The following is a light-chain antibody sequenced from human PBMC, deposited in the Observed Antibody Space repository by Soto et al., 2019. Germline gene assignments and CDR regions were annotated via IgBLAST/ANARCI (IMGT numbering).Light chain of an antibody. V-gene: IGKV1-39*01. CDR1: ESVSSY. Sequence: DIQMTQSPSSLSASVGDRVTITCRAKESVSSYVNWYQQKPGKAPKLLIYAASSLQSGVPARFSGSGSVTDFTLTISGLQPEDFATCYCQQSYSKWWFGQGTKVEIK. J-gene: IGKJ1*01. CDR2: AAS. CDR3: QQSYSKWW.